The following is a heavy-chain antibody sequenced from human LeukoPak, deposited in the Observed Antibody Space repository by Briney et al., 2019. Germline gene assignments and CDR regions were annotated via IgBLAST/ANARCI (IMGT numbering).Heavy chain of an antibody. CDR1: GFTFSNAW. D-gene: IGHD6-13*01. Sequence: GGSLRLSCAASGFTFSNAWMSWVRQAPGKGLEWVGRIKSKTDGGTTDYAAPVKGRFTISRDDPKNTLYLQMNSLKTEDTAVYYCTTSPAAGSGDYWGQGTLVTVSS. V-gene: IGHV3-15*01. CDR3: TTSPAAGSGDY. CDR2: IKSKTDGGTT. J-gene: IGHJ4*02.